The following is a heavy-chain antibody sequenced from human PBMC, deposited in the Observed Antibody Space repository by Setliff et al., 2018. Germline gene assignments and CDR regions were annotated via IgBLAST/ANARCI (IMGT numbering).Heavy chain of an antibody. Sequence: GGSLRLSCAASGFTFSRYWMSWVRQAPGKGLEWVANIKQDGSEKYYVDSVKGRFTISRDNAKKSVYLQMNSLRAEDTAVYYCARDSVLRYFDWLLYPPDAFDIWGQGTMVTVSS. CDR2: IKQDGSEK. J-gene: IGHJ3*02. D-gene: IGHD3-9*01. V-gene: IGHV3-7*01. CDR3: ARDSVLRYFDWLLYPPDAFDI. CDR1: GFTFSRYW.